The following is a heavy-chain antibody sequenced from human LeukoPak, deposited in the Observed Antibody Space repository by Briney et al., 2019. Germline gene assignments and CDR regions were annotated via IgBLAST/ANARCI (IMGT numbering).Heavy chain of an antibody. D-gene: IGHD3-10*01. V-gene: IGHV4-4*07. J-gene: IGHJ3*02. Sequence: PSETLSLTCTVSGGSISSYYWSWIRQPAGKGLEWIGRIYTSGSTNYNPSLKSRVTMSVDTSKNQFSLKLSSVTAADTAVYYCAREYYYGSGSYDAFDIWGQGTMATVSS. CDR2: IYTSGST. CDR3: AREYYYGSGSYDAFDI. CDR1: GGSISSYY.